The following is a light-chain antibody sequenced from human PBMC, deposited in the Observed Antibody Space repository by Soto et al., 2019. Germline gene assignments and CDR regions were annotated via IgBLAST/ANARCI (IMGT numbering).Light chain of an antibody. CDR3: SSFAGSYSPYV. J-gene: IGLJ1*01. CDR1: SSDIGVYDF. Sequence: QSLLTQPPSASGSPGQSVTIPCTGTSSDIGVYDFVSWYQQHPGKAPKVIIYQVNKRPSGVPDRFSGSKSGNTASLTVSGLLPEDEADYFCSSFAGSYSPYVFGTGTRSPS. CDR2: QVN. V-gene: IGLV2-8*01.